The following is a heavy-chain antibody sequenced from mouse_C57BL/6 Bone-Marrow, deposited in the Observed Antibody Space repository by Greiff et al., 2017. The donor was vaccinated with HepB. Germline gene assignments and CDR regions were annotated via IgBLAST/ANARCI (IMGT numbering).Heavy chain of an antibody. CDR3: ARGDPYYFYY. Sequence: QVQLQQPGAELVRPGSSVKLSCKASGYTFTSYWMDWVKQRPGQGLEWIGNIYPSDSETHYNQKFKDKATLTVDKSSSTAYTQLSSLTSEDSAVYYCARGDPYYFYYWGQGTTLTVSS. J-gene: IGHJ2*01. CDR2: IYPSDSET. CDR1: GYTFTSYW. V-gene: IGHV1-61*01.